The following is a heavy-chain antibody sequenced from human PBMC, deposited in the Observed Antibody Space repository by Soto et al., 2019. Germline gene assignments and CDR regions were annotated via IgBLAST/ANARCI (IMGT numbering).Heavy chain of an antibody. D-gene: IGHD6-13*01. CDR3: ARDRDDSNWPNFDS. CDR2: VLPFLDIT. CDR1: GDTFSIYT. V-gene: IGHV1-69*02. Sequence: QVQLVQSGSEVKKPGSSVRVSCKTSGDTFSIYTISWVRQAPGQGLEWMGRVLPFLDITSYSQRFQGRVTITAARCTTTAYLELTSLRSEDTAVYYCARDRDDSNWPNFDSWGQGTLVTVSS. J-gene: IGHJ4*02.